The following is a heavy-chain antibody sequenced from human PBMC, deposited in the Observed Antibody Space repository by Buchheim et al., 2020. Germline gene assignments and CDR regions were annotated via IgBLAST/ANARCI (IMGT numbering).Heavy chain of an antibody. Sequence: QVQLQESGPGLVKPSQTLSLTCTVSGDSISSGDYYWTWIRQPPGKGLEWIGYIYSSGRTYYSSSLKSRLTISRDTSKNQFSLSLISATAADTAVYFCARGSSTYPLLDYWAQGTL. V-gene: IGHV4-30-4*01. CDR3: ARGSSTYPLLDY. D-gene: IGHD2-2*01. J-gene: IGHJ4*02. CDR2: IYSSGRT. CDR1: GDSISSGDYY.